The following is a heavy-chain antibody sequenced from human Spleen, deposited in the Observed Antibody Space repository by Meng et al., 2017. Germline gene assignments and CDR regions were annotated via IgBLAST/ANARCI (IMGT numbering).Heavy chain of an antibody. Sequence: SETLSLTCAVYGGSFSGYYWSWIRQPPGKGLEWIGEINHSGSTNYNPSLKSRVTISVDTSKNQFSLKLSSVTAADTAVYYCARGRRFPIVVVTAIHNWFDPWGQGTLVTVSS. J-gene: IGHJ5*02. CDR3: ARGRRFPIVVVTAIHNWFDP. CDR1: GGSFSGYY. D-gene: IGHD2-21*02. V-gene: IGHV4-34*01. CDR2: INHSGST.